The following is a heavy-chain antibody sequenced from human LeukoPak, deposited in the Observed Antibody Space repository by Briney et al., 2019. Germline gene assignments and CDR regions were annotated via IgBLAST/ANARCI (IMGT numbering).Heavy chain of an antibody. V-gene: IGHV4-34*12. CDR1: GGSFSGYY. CDR3: VRGLGHSSSDY. D-gene: IGHD6-6*01. Sequence: SETLSLTCAVYGGSFSGYYWNWIRQPPGKGLEWIGEVIHSGSANYNPSLKSRVTMSVDTSKNQFSLKLSSVTAADTAVYYCVRGLGHSSSDYWGQGTLVTVFS. CDR2: VIHSGSA. J-gene: IGHJ4*02.